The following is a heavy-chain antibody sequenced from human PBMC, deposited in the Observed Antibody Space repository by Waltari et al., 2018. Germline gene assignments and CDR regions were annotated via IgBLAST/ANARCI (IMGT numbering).Heavy chain of an antibody. V-gene: IGHV4-59*01. CDR3: ARGGGGDWEWFDP. CDR2: IYYTGST. J-gene: IGHJ5*02. D-gene: IGHD2-21*02. CDR1: GGSISGFY. Sequence: QVQLQESGPTLLTPSATLSIICTVSGGSISGFYWSWVRQPPGKGLDWIGYIYYTGSTNFNPSLKSRVTMSVDTSKNQFSLKLSSVTAADTAFYYCARGGGGDWEWFDPWGQGTLVTVSS.